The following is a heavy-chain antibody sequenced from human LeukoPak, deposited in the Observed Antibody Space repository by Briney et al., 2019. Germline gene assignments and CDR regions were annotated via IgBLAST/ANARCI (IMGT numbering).Heavy chain of an antibody. CDR3: ARVGGYSSGWYPGESYYYYGMDV. CDR1: GFTFSDYY. V-gene: IGHV3-11*01. CDR2: ISSSGSTL. J-gene: IGHJ6*02. D-gene: IGHD6-19*01. Sequence: GGSLRLSCAASGFTFSDYYMSWIRQAPGKGLESVSYISSSGSTLYYADSVKGRFTISRDNAKNSLYLQMNSLRAEDTAVYYCARVGGYSSGWYPGESYYYYGMDVWGQGTTVTVSS.